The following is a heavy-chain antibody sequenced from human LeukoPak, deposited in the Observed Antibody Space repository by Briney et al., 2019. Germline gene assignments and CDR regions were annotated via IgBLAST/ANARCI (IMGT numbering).Heavy chain of an antibody. CDR1: GGSISSGDYY. V-gene: IGHV4-30-4*01. CDR3: ARFGITMIVVAEDGMDV. Sequence: SETLSLTCTVSGGSISSGDYYWSWIRQPPGKGLEWIGYIYYSGSTYYNPSLKSRVTISVDTSKNQFSLKLSSVTAADTAVYYCARFGITMIVVAEDGMDVWGQGTTVTVS. D-gene: IGHD3-22*01. J-gene: IGHJ6*02. CDR2: IYYSGST.